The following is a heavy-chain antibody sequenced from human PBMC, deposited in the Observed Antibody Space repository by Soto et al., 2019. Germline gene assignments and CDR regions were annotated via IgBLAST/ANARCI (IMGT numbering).Heavy chain of an antibody. J-gene: IGHJ4*02. CDR3: ARESVAYSSSWYGSLDY. Sequence: ASETLSLTCTVSGGSISSGGYYWSWIRQHPGKGLEWIGYIYYSGSTYYNPSLKSRVTISVDTSKNQFSLKLSSVTAADTAVYYCARESVAYSSSWYGSLDYWGQGTLVTVSS. V-gene: IGHV4-31*03. CDR2: IYYSGST. D-gene: IGHD6-13*01. CDR1: GGSISSGGYY.